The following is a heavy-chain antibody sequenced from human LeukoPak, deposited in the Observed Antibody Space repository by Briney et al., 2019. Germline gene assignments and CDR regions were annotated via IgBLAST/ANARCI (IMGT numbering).Heavy chain of an antibody. CDR3: AREQSGYYDSSGYFND. J-gene: IGHJ4*02. Sequence: GGSLRLSCAASGFTVSSNYMSWVRQAPGKGLEWVSVIYRGGRTYYADSVKGRFTISRDNSKNTLYLQMNSLRAEDTAVYYCAREQSGYYDSSGYFNDWGQGTLVTVSS. CDR1: GFTVSSNY. CDR2: IYRGGRT. D-gene: IGHD3-22*01. V-gene: IGHV3-66*01.